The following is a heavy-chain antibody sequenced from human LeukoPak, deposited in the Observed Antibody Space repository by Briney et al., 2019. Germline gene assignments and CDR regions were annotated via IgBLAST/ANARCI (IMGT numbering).Heavy chain of an antibody. CDR2: IYYSGST. D-gene: IGHD3-3*01. J-gene: IGHJ3*02. Sequence: SENLSLTCTVSGGSISSYYWSWIRQPPGQGLEWIGYIYYSGSTNYNPSLKSRVTISVDTSKNQFSLKLSSVTAADTAVYYCARALLFFGGAFDIWGQGTMVTVSS. CDR1: GGSISSYY. V-gene: IGHV4-59*01. CDR3: ARALLFFGGAFDI.